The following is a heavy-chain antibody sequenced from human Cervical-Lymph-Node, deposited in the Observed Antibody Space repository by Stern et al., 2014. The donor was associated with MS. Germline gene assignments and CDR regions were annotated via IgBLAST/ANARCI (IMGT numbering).Heavy chain of an antibody. CDR3: ARGKDGRWVH. CDR1: GFTFSGYT. D-gene: IGHD4-23*01. J-gene: IGHJ1*01. Sequence: EVQLVESGGGLVKPGGSLRLSCTGSGFTFSGYTMNWVRQAPGKGLEWVSSIISSSRYIYYSDSVKGRFTISRDNVNSSVYLHMDSLRVEDTAVYFCARGKDGRWVHWGQGTLVTVSS. V-gene: IGHV3-21*01. CDR2: IISSSRYI.